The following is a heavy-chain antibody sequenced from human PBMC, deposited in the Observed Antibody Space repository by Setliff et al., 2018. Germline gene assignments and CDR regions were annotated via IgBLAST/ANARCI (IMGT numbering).Heavy chain of an antibody. D-gene: IGHD2-2*01. CDR2: XXXXXXXX. CDR3: ARFGGSCSSSSCYASDL. Sequence: ASVKVSCKASGYTFTNFGFHWLRQAPGQGLEWMAMXXXXXXXXXXXXXFXGXXTVTTDTYTGTGYMELRSLRSDDTAMYFCARFGGSCSSSSCYASDLWGQGTMVTVSS. CDR1: GYTFTNFG. J-gene: IGHJ3*01. V-gene: IGHV1-18*01.